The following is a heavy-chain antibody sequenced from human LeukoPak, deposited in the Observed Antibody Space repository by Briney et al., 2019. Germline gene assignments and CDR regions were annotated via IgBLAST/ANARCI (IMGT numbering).Heavy chain of an antibody. J-gene: IGHJ4*02. CDR1: GYSFINYW. Sequence: GESLKISCKGSGYSFINYWIGWVRQMPGKDLEWMGIIYPGDSDTRYNPSFQGQVTISADKSISTAYLQWSSLKASDTAMYYCARQNRANIAAAPIDYWGQGTLVTVSS. V-gene: IGHV5-51*01. D-gene: IGHD6-13*01. CDR2: IYPGDSDT. CDR3: ARQNRANIAAAPIDY.